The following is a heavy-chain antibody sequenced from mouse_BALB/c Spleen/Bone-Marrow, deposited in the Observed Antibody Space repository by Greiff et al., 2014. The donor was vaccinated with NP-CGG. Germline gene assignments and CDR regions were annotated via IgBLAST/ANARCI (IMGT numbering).Heavy chain of an antibody. D-gene: IGHD1-1*01. Sequence: EVMLVESGPDLVKPSQSLSLTCTVTGYSITSGHSWHWIRQFPGNKLEWMGYIHYSGSTNYNPSLKSRISITRDTSKNQFFLQLNSVTTEDTATYYCARPITTVVGFDYWGQGTTLTVSS. CDR2: IHYSGST. J-gene: IGHJ2*01. CDR1: GYSITSGHS. V-gene: IGHV3-1*02. CDR3: ARPITTVVGFDY.